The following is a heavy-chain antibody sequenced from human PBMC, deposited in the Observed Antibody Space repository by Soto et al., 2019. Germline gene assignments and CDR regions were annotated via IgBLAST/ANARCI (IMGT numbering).Heavy chain of an antibody. J-gene: IGHJ4*02. Sequence: PSETLSLTCTVSGGSISSGGYYWSWIRQHPGKGLEWIGYIYYSGSTYYNPSLKSRVTISVDTSKNQFSLKLSSVTAADTAVYYCARGPILTGYYNYFDYWGQGTLVTVSS. D-gene: IGHD3-9*01. CDR2: IYYSGST. CDR3: ARGPILTGYYNYFDY. V-gene: IGHV4-31*03. CDR1: GGSISSGGYY.